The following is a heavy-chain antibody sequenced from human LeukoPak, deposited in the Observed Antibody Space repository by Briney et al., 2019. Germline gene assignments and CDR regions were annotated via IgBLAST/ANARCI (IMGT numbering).Heavy chain of an antibody. Sequence: SETLSLTRTVSGGSISSGGYYWSWIRQPPGKGLEWIGYIYHSGSTYYNPSLKSRVTISVDRSKNQFSLKLSSVTAADTAVYYCARAGAHTAMDPFDYWGQGTLVTVSS. D-gene: IGHD5-18*01. V-gene: IGHV4-30-2*01. CDR3: ARAGAHTAMDPFDY. CDR1: GGSISSGGYY. J-gene: IGHJ4*02. CDR2: IYHSGST.